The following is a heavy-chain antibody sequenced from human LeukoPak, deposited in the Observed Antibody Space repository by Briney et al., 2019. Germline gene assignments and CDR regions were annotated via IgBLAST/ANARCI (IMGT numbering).Heavy chain of an antibody. J-gene: IGHJ4*02. Sequence: PSETLPLTCAVFGGSFSDFYWSWIRQTPGKGLEWIGEVDHTGGTKYNSSLKSRVTISVDTSKNQFSLKLSSVTAADTAVYYCARGKYYCSGDSCSPPFDYWGRGALVTVSS. CDR2: VDHTGGT. CDR1: GGSFSDFY. CDR3: ARGKYYCSGDSCSPPFDY. D-gene: IGHD2-15*01. V-gene: IGHV4-34*01.